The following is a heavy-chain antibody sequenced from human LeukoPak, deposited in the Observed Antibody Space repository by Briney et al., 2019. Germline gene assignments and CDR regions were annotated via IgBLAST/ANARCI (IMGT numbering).Heavy chain of an antibody. CDR1: GYTFTGYY. V-gene: IGHV1-2*02. Sequence: GASVKVSCKASGYTFTGYYMHWVRQAPGQGLEWMGRINPNSGGTNYAQKFQGRVTMTRDTSISTAYMELSRLRSDDTAVYYCARYCSGGSCYGGEGIDYWGQGTLVTVSS. CDR2: INPNSGGT. CDR3: ARYCSGGSCYGGEGIDY. J-gene: IGHJ4*02. D-gene: IGHD2-15*01.